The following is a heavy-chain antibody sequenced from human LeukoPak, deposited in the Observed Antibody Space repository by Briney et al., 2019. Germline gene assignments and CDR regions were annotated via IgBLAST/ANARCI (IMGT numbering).Heavy chain of an antibody. CDR1: GFTFDDYA. J-gene: IGHJ4*02. CDR2: ISWNSGSI. V-gene: IGHV3-9*01. CDR3: AKAYTPLWFGGVDY. D-gene: IGHD3-10*01. Sequence: SLRLSCAASGFTFDDYAMHWVRQAPGKGLEWVSGISWNSGSIGYADSVKGRFTISKDNAKNSLYLQMNSLRAEDTALYYCAKAYTPLWFGGVDYWGQGTLVTVSS.